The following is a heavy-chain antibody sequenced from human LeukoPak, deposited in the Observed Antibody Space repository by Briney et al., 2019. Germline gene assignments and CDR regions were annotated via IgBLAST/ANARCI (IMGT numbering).Heavy chain of an antibody. CDR1: GVSISRYY. J-gene: IGHJ5*02. CDR3: ARDSGTTGEVKFDP. Sequence: SETLSLTCTVSGVSISRYYWSWIRQPAGKGLEWIGRIYSSGSTTYNPSLKSRVTMSIDTSKNQFSLKLSFVTAADTAVYYCARDSGTTGEVKFDPWGQGTLVTVSS. D-gene: IGHD3-10*01. CDR2: IYSSGST. V-gene: IGHV4-4*07.